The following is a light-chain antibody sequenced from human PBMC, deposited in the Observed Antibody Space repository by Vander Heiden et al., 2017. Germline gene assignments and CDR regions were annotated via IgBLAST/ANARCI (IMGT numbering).Light chain of an antibody. CDR3: QSYDSSLSAYV. CDR1: SSNIGAGYD. CDR2: GNN. J-gene: IGLJ1*01. V-gene: IGLV1-40*01. Sequence: QSVLTQSPSVSGAPGQRVTISCTGSSSNIGAGYDVHWYQQLPGAAPKLLIYGNNNRPSGVPDRFSGAKSGTSASLAITELQAEDEADYYCQSYDSSLSAYVFGTGTKVTVL.